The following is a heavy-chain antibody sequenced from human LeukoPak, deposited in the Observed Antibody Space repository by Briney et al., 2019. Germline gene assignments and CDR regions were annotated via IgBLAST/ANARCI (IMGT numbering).Heavy chain of an antibody. J-gene: IGHJ6*03. D-gene: IGHD5-12*01. CDR2: ISSTSSDI. CDR3: ARRLRSMDYYYYYMDV. V-gene: IGHV3-21*01. Sequence: KPGGSLRLSCAASGFTFNIYTINWVRQAPGKGLEWVSSISSTSSDIHYTDSVKGRFTIFRDNTKNSLYLQMDSLRAEDTAVYYCARRLRSMDYYYYYMDVWGKGTTVTVSS. CDR1: GFTFNIYT.